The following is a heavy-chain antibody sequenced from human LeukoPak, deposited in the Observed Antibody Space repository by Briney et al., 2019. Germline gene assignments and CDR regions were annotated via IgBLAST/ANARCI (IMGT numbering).Heavy chain of an antibody. CDR3: ARDSGIAAAGAPDY. J-gene: IGHJ4*02. V-gene: IGHV1-2*02. Sequence: ASVKVSCKASGYTFTGYYMHWVRQAPGQGLEWMGWINPNSGGTNYAQKFQGRVTMTRDTSISTAYMELCRLRSDDTAVYYCARDSGIAAAGAPDYWGQGTLVTVSS. D-gene: IGHD6-13*01. CDR1: GYTFTGYY. CDR2: INPNSGGT.